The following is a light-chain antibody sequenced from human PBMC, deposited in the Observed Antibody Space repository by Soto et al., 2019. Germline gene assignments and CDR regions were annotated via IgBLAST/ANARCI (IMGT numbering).Light chain of an antibody. Sequence: DIQMTQSPASLSASVGDRVTITCRASQSISSYLNWYQQKPGKPPKLLIYAASSFKTGVPARFSGSGSGTDFTLTISRLQPEDFATYYCQQSYSTPLTFGGGTKLEIK. J-gene: IGKJ4*01. CDR3: QQSYSTPLT. V-gene: IGKV1-39*01. CDR1: QSISSY. CDR2: AAS.